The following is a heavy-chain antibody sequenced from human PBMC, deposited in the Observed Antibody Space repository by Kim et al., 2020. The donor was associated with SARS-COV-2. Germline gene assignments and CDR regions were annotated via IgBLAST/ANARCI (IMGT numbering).Heavy chain of an antibody. Sequence: SGSPYYNPSLTSQVTVSLDTSENQFSLQVSSVTAADTAVYYCARQDAWFDPWGQGTLVTVSS. J-gene: IGHJ5*02. V-gene: IGHV4-31*01. CDR3: ARQDAWFDP. CDR2: SGSP.